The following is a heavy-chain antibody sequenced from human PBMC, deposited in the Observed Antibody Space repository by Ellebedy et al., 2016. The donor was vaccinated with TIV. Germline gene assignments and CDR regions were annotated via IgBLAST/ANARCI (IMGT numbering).Heavy chain of an antibody. CDR3: AIVVGGSAWPSWGY. CDR1: GFTFTNYW. Sequence: GGSLRLXCAGSGFTFTNYWMNWVRQAPGKGLEWVANIKEDGSEKYNVDSAKGRFSISRDDAKNSLYLQLNSLRAEDTAVYYCAIVVGGSAWPSWGYWGQGTLVTVSS. V-gene: IGHV3-7*01. D-gene: IGHD1-26*01. CDR2: IKEDGSEK. J-gene: IGHJ4*02.